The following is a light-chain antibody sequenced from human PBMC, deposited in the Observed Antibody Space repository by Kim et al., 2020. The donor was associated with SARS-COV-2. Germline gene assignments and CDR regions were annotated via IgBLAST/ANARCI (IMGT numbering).Light chain of an antibody. CDR1: QGISNW. CDR2: DAS. J-gene: IGKJ1*01. V-gene: IGKV1-5*01. CDR3: HQYKIYTPT. Sequence: DIQMTQSPSTLSASVGDRVTITCRASQGISNWFAWYQQKPGKAPKLLIYDASRLEVGVPSRFSGSGSGTEFTLTISSLQPDDFATYYRHQYKIYTPTFGPGTKVDSK.